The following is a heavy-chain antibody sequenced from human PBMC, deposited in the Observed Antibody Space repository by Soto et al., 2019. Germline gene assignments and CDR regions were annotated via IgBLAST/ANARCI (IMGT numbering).Heavy chain of an antibody. CDR3: ARDPDQHYYGMEV. J-gene: IGHJ6*02. CDR1: GYTFSSHA. CDR2: INVGNGNT. V-gene: IGHV1-3*01. Sequence: GASVKVSCKASGYTFSSHAIHWVRQAPGQGLEWMGWINVGNGNTESSQKFQGRVTITRDTSASIPYMELSRTRSEDTSVYFCARDPDQHYYGMEVWGQGTTVTVSS.